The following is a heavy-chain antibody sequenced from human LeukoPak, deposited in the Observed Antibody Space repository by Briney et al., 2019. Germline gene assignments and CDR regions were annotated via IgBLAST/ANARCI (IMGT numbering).Heavy chain of an antibody. D-gene: IGHD2-15*01. CDR1: GESFSGYY. V-gene: IGHV4-34*01. CDR3: ARGHCSGGRCYSYFKNYYGMDV. Sequence: SETLSLTCAVYGESFSGYYWSWIRQPPGKGLEWIGEINHSGSTDYNPSLKSRVTISVDTSKNQFSLKLSSVTAADTAVYYCARGHCSGGRCYSYFKNYYGMDVWGQGTTVTVSS. J-gene: IGHJ6*02. CDR2: INHSGST.